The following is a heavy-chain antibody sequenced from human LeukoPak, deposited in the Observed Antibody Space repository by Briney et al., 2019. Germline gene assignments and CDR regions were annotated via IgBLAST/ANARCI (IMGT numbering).Heavy chain of an antibody. J-gene: IGHJ4*02. Sequence: PSETLSLTCTVSGGSTSSYYWSWIRQPAGKGLEWIGRIYTSGSTNYNPSLKSRVTMSVDTSKNQFSLKLSSVTAADTAVYYCARDWGGDSSGYYYIFDYWGQGTLVTVSS. CDR3: ARDWGGDSSGYYYIFDY. CDR2: IYTSGST. CDR1: GGSTSSYY. D-gene: IGHD3-22*01. V-gene: IGHV4-4*07.